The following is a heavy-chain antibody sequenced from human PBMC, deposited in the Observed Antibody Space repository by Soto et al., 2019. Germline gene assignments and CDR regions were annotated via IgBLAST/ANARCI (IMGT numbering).Heavy chain of an antibody. V-gene: IGHV1-18*01. CDR3: ARDAYSSGWYNY. CDR1: GYTFSSYG. J-gene: IGHJ4*02. D-gene: IGHD6-19*01. Sequence: ASVKVSCKASGYTFSSYGISWVRQAPGQGLEWMGWISAYNGNTNYAQKFQGRVTMTTDTSTSTAYMELRSLRSDDTAVYYCARDAYSSGWYNYWGQGTPVTVSS. CDR2: ISAYNGNT.